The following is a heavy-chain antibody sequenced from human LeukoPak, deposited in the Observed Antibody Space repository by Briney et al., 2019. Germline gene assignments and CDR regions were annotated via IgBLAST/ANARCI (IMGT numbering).Heavy chain of an antibody. CDR3: AKGQQWLVLLFYFDY. CDR1: GFTVSSNY. J-gene: IGHJ4*02. Sequence: GGSLRLSCAASGFTVSSNYMSWVRQAPGKGLEWVSVIYSGGSTYYADSVKGRFTISRDNSKNTLYLQMNSLRAEDTAVYYCAKGQQWLVLLFYFDYWGQGTLVTVSS. V-gene: IGHV3-53*01. CDR2: IYSGGST. D-gene: IGHD6-19*01.